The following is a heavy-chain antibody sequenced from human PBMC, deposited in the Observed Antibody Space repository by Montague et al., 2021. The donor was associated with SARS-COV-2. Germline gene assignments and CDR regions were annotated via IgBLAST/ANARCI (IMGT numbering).Heavy chain of an antibody. CDR1: AGAIRDTDYF. V-gene: IGHV4-39*01. D-gene: IGHD3-16*01. CDR2: IYYSGTT. CDR3: ARHRDNLGSLNWFAP. J-gene: IGHJ5*02. Sequence: ETLSLTCTVSAGAIRDTDYFWGWIRQPPGEGLEWIGSIYYSGTTYHNPSLKSRVTISVDTSKNQFSLKLSSVTAADTAVHFCARHRDNLGSLNWFAPWGQGTLVTVSS.